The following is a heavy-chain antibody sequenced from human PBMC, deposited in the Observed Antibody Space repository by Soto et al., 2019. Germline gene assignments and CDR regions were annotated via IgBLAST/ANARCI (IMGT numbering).Heavy chain of an antibody. V-gene: IGHV1-69*13. CDR2: IIPIFGTA. CDR3: ARGVVVVAASQLGWFDP. CDR1: GGTFSSYA. Sequence: SVKVSCKASGGTFSSYAISWVRQAPGQGLEWMGGIIPIFGTANYVQKFQGRLTITADESTTTAYMELRSLRSDDTAVYYCARGVVVVAASQLGWFDPWGQGTLVTVSS. D-gene: IGHD2-15*01. J-gene: IGHJ5*02.